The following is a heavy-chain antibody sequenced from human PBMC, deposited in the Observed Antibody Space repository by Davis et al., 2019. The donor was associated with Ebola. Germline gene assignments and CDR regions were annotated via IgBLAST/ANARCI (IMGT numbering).Heavy chain of an antibody. J-gene: IGHJ6*02. CDR3: ARGWLRGGMDV. V-gene: IGHV6-1*01. CDR2: PYYKSKWYN. D-gene: IGHD5-18*01. Sequence: HSQTLSLTCAISGDSVPSSGWNWIRQSPSRGLEWLGRPYYKSKWYNDYAVSVKSRITINPDTSKNQFSPHLNAVTPEDTALYYCARGWLRGGMDVWGEGTTVTV. CDR1: GDSVPSSG.